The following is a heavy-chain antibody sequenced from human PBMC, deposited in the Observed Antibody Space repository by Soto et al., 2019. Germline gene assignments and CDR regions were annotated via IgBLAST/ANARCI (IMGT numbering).Heavy chain of an antibody. CDR2: MNPNSGNT. J-gene: IGHJ6*02. CDR3: ARRVFWSGYSRVLDV. CDR1: GYTFTSYD. Sequence: ASVKVSCKASGYTFTSYDINWVRQATGQGLEWVGWMNPNSGNTGYAQKFQGRVTMTRNTSISTAYMELSSLRSEDTAVYYCARRVFWSGYSRVLDVWGQGTTVTVSS. V-gene: IGHV1-8*01. D-gene: IGHD3-3*01.